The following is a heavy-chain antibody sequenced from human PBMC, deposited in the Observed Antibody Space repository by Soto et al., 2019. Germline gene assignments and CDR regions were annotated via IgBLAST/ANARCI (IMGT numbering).Heavy chain of an antibody. Sequence: TGGSLRLSCSASGFTFSSYAMHWVRQAPGKGLEYVSAISSNGGSTYYADSVKGRFTISRDNSKNTLYLQMSSLRAEDTAVYYCVNSGYSYGSYYYYYGMDVWGQGTTVTVSS. D-gene: IGHD5-18*01. CDR2: ISSNGGST. CDR3: VNSGYSYGSYYYYYGMDV. J-gene: IGHJ6*02. V-gene: IGHV3-64D*08. CDR1: GFTFSSYA.